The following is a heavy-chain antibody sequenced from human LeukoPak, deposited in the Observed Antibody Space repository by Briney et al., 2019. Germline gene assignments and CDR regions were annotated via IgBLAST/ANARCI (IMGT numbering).Heavy chain of an antibody. CDR2: INHSGST. Sequence: SETLSLTCAVSGGSISSGGYSWSWIRQPPGKGLEWIGEINHSGSTNYNPSLKSRVTISVDTSKNQFSLKLSSVTAADTAVYYCARDPGGLRNDYWGQGTLVTVSS. CDR3: ARDPGGLRNDY. CDR1: GGSISSGGYS. J-gene: IGHJ4*02. V-gene: IGHV4-34*01. D-gene: IGHD4-17*01.